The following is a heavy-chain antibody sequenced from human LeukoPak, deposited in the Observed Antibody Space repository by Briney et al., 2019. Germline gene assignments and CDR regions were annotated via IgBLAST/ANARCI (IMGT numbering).Heavy chain of an antibody. V-gene: IGHV1-8*01. CDR3: AREAWGDKYFQH. D-gene: IGHD2-21*02. CDR2: NSHSGNT. J-gene: IGHJ1*01. CDR1: GYTFTSYD. Sequence: ASVKVSCKASGYTFTSYDINWVRQATGQGLEWMGYNSHSGNTGFGQKFQGRLTMTRNTSISTAYMELSNLRSADTAVYYCAREAWGDKYFQHWGQGTLVTVSS.